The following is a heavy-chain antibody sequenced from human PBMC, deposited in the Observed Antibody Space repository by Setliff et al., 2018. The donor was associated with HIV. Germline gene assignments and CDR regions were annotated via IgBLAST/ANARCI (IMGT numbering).Heavy chain of an antibody. J-gene: IGHJ4*02. V-gene: IGHV5-51*04. Sequence: GESLKISCKGSGYSFTNYWIAWVRQMPGRGLEWMGSVNPGDSSTKYNPSLQGQVTMSADKLINTAYLQWSSLKASDTAMYYCATRLLGYSGYGYWGQGTLVTVSS. CDR3: ATRLLGYSGYGY. CDR2: VNPGDSST. CDR1: GYSFTNYW. D-gene: IGHD5-12*01.